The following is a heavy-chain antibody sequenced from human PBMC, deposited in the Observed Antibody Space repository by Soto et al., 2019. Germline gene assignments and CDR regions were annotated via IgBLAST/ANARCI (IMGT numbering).Heavy chain of an antibody. D-gene: IGHD3-10*01. Sequence: SVTLSLTCTVSGGSISTYYWSWIRQPPGKGLEWIGYIYYSGSTYYNPSLKSRVTISVDTSKNQFSLKLSSVTAADTAVYYCARSITMVRGVIGMDVWGQGTTVTVSS. J-gene: IGHJ6*02. V-gene: IGHV4-59*08. CDR2: IYYSGST. CDR3: ARSITMVRGVIGMDV. CDR1: GGSISTYY.